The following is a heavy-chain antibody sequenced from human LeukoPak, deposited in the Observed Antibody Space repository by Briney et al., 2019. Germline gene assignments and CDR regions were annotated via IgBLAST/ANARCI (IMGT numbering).Heavy chain of an antibody. CDR1: GGTFSSYA. V-gene: IGHV1-69*13. D-gene: IGHD6-19*01. J-gene: IGHJ4*02. CDR3: ARDAWNSSGWGNFDY. CDR2: IIPIFGTA. Sequence: ASVKVSCKASGGTFSSYAISWVRQAPGQGLEWMGGIIPIFGTANYAQKFQGRVTITADESTSTAYMELSSLRSEDTAVYYCARDAWNSSGWGNFDYWGQGTLVTVSS.